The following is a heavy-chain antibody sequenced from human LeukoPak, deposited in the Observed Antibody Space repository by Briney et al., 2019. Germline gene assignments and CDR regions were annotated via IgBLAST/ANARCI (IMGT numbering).Heavy chain of an antibody. CDR1: GFTFSSYG. V-gene: IGHV3-30*18. Sequence: GRCLRLSCAAYGFTFSSYGMHWVRQAPGKGLGWVAVISYDGSNKYHADSVKGRFTSSRDNSKNTLYLQMNSLRAEDTAVYYCAKGGSGYCSGGSCRAYYYGMDVWGQGTTVTVSS. CDR2: ISYDGSNK. CDR3: AKGGSGYCSGGSCRAYYYGMDV. J-gene: IGHJ6*02. D-gene: IGHD2-15*01.